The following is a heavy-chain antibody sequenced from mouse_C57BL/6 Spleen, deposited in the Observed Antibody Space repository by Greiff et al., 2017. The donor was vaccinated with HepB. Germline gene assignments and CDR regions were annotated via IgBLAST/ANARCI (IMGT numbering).Heavy chain of an antibody. CDR1: GFSLTSYG. CDR3: AKGGNYYGSSSSWFAY. J-gene: IGHJ3*01. Sequence: VQLQQSGPGLVQPSQSLSITCTVSGFSLTSYGVHWVCQSPGKGLEWLGVIWRGGSTDYNAAFMSRLSITKDNSKSQVFFKMNSLQADDTAIYYCAKGGNYYGSSSSWFAYWGQGTLVTVSA. CDR2: IWRGGST. V-gene: IGHV2-5*01. D-gene: IGHD1-1*01.